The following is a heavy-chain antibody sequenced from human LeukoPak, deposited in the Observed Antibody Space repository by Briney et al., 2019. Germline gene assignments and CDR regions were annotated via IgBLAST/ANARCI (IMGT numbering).Heavy chain of an antibody. CDR3: TRPSSSPGRGDY. V-gene: IGHV3-73*01. D-gene: IGHD6-19*01. CDR1: GLPFSGSG. CDR2: IRSKKNAYAT. J-gene: IGHJ4*02. Sequence: GSLRLSCVVSGLPFSGSGMHWVRQASGRGLEWVAHIRSKKNAYATEYAASVQGRFTISRDDSKNTAFLQMDSLRTEDTALYYCTRPSSSPGRGDYWGQGTLVIVSS.